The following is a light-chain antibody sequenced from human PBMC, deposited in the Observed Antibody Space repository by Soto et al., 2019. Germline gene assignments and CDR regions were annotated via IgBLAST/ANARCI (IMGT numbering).Light chain of an antibody. V-gene: IGKV3-20*01. CDR1: QSVSSSY. CDR2: AAS. Sequence: ESVLTQSPGTLSLSPGERAALSCRASQSVSSSYLAWYQQKSGQAPRLLIYAASTRATGIPDRFSGSGSGTDFTLTISRLEPEDFAVYFCQLYDSSPPRYTFGQGTKLEIK. CDR3: QLYDSSPPRYT. J-gene: IGKJ2*01.